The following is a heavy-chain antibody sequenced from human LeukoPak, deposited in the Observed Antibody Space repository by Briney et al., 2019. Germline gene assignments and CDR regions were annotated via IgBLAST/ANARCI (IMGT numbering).Heavy chain of an antibody. CDR3: ARRHFDFWSGYSSQQGYFDY. V-gene: IGHV5-51*01. J-gene: IGHJ4*02. CDR2: IYPGDSDT. CDR1: GYKFSNYW. Sequence: GESLKISCKGSGYKFSNYWIGWVRQMPGEGLEWMGIIYPGDSDTRYSPSFQGHVTISADTSINTAYLQWSSLKASDTAMYYCARRHFDFWSGYSSQQGYFDYWGQGTLVTVPT. D-gene: IGHD3-3*01.